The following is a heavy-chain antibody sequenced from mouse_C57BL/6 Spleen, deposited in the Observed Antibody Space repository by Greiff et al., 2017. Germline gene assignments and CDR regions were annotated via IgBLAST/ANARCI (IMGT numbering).Heavy chain of an antibody. CDR1: GFSFNTYA. J-gene: IGHJ4*01. CDR2: IRSKSNNYAT. V-gene: IGHV10-1*01. D-gene: IGHD1-1*02. Sequence: EVMLVESGGGLVQPKGSLKLSCAASGFSFNTYAMNWVRQAPGKGLEWVARIRSKSNNYATYYADSVKDRFTISRDDSESMLYLQMHNLKTEDTAMYYCVRYYAAMDDWGQGTSVTVSS. CDR3: VRYYAAMDD.